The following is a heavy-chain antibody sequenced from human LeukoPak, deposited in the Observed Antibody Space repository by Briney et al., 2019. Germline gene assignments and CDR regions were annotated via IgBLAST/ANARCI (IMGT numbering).Heavy chain of an antibody. D-gene: IGHD3-3*01. CDR1: GFSFNTYD. J-gene: IGHJ6*03. Sequence: GGSLRLSCAASGFSFNTYDMHWVRLLTGKGLEWVSTIGTTSDTFYPGSVKGRFTISRENAKNSLYLQMDSLTAGDTAVYYCARGMRFLGVKVDFFYMDVWGKGTSVTVSS. CDR2: IGTTSDT. V-gene: IGHV3-13*01. CDR3: ARGMRFLGVKVDFFYMDV.